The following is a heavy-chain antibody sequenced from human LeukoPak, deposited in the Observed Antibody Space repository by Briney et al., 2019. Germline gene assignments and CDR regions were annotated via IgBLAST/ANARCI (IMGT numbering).Heavy chain of an antibody. V-gene: IGHV3-7*01. CDR1: GFTFSSYW. Sequence: GSLRLSCAASGFTFSSYWMSWVRQAPGKGLEWVANIKQDGSEKYYVDSVKGRFTISRDNAKNSLYLQMNSLRAEDTAVYYCARDFGWSADYDFWSGYYSVFDYWGQGTLVTVSS. CDR2: IKQDGSEK. J-gene: IGHJ4*02. D-gene: IGHD3-3*01. CDR3: ARDFGWSADYDFWSGYYSVFDY.